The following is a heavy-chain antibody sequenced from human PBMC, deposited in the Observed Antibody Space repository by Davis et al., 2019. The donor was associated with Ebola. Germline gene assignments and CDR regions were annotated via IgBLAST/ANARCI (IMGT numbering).Heavy chain of an antibody. CDR2: INPQSGGT. Sequence: ASVKVSCKASGYTFTDNYIHWVRQAPGQGLEWMGYINPQSGGTHYAPKFRARVTMTRDTSVTTMFLELRSLTSDDSAMYFCARVSHGGTYYFDFWGQGTQVTVSP. D-gene: IGHD4-23*01. V-gene: IGHV1-2*02. CDR3: ARVSHGGTYYFDF. J-gene: IGHJ4*02. CDR1: GYTFTDNY.